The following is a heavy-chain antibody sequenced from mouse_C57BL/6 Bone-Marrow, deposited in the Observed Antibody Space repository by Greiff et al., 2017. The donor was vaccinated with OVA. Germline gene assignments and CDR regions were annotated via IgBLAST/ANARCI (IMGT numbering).Heavy chain of an antibody. CDR2: INPNNGGT. Sequence: EVQLQQSGPELVKPGASVKMSCKASGYTFTDYNMHWVKQSHGKSLEWIGYINPNNGGTSYNQKFKGKATLTVNKSSSTAYMELRSLTSEDAAVYYCARGQYYALGRYFDVWGTGTTVTVSS. V-gene: IGHV1-22*01. J-gene: IGHJ1*03. CDR1: GYTFTDYN. CDR3: ARGQYYALGRYFDV. D-gene: IGHD1-1*01.